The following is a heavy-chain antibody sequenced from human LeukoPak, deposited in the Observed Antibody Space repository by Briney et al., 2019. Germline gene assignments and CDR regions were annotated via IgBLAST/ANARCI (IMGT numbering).Heavy chain of an antibody. J-gene: IGHJ4*02. Sequence: GGSLTLSCPASGFTFSSYAMSWVRQPQGKGLEWVSAISGSGGTKYYAGSVNGRFTITRDNSKNTLYLQMNSLTAEDTALYYCAQVMGVRGAPSDYWGQGTLVTVSS. CDR2: ISGSGGTK. CDR1: GFTFSSYA. CDR3: AQVMGVRGAPSDY. V-gene: IGHV3-23*01. D-gene: IGHD3-10*01.